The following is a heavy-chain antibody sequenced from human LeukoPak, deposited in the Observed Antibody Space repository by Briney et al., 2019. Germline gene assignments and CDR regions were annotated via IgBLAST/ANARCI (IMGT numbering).Heavy chain of an antibody. J-gene: IGHJ4*02. CDR3: ARLVAATPDY. V-gene: IGHV4-39*01. CDR2: IYYSGST. Sequence: SETLSLTCTVSGGSINSYYWGWIRQPPGKGLEWIGSIYYSGSTYYNPSLKSRVTISLDTFKNQFSLKLSSVTAADTAVYYCARLVAATPDYWGQGTLVTVSS. D-gene: IGHD2-15*01. CDR1: GGSINSYY.